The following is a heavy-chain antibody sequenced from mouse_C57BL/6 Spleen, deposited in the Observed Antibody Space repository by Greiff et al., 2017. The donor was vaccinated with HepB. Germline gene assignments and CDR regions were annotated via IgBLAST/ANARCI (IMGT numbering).Heavy chain of an antibody. CDR1: GYTFTDYN. V-gene: IGHV1-22*01. J-gene: IGHJ3*01. CDR2: INPNNGGT. CDR3: ARSPYDGYPAWFAY. Sequence: EVQLQQSGPELVKPGASVKMSCKASGYTFTDYNMHWVKQSHGKSLEWIGYINPNNGGTSYNQKFKGKATLTVNKSSSTAYMELRSLTSAESAVYYCARSPYDGYPAWFAYWGQGTLVTVSA. D-gene: IGHD2-3*01.